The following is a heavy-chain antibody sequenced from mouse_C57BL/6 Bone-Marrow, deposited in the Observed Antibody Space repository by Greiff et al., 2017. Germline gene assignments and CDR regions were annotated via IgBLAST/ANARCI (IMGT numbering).Heavy chain of an antibody. V-gene: IGHV5-6*01. CDR1: GFTFSSYG. Sequence: EVMLVESGGDLVKPGGSLKLSCAASGFTFSSYGMSWVRQTPDKRLEWVATISSGGSYTYYPDSVKGRFTISSDNAKNTLYLQMSSLKSEDTAMYYCARAIITTVVAPYYAMDYWGQGTSVTVSS. J-gene: IGHJ4*01. D-gene: IGHD1-1*01. CDR3: ARAIITTVVAPYYAMDY. CDR2: ISSGGSYT.